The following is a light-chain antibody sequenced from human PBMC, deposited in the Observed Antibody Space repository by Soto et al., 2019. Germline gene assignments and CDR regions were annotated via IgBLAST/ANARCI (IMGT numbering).Light chain of an antibody. J-gene: IGKJ3*01. CDR2: GAS. CDR3: QKYDSAPFT. Sequence: DIQMTQSPSSLSAFVGDRVTITCRASQGISNYLAWYQQKPGKVPNVLIYGASTLRSVVPSRFSGTGSGTDFTLTISRLQPEDVAIYYCQKYDSAPFTFGPGTTVELK. V-gene: IGKV1-27*01. CDR1: QGISNY.